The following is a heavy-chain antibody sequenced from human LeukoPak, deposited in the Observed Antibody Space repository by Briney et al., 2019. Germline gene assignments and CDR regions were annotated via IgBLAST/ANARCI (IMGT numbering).Heavy chain of an antibody. CDR2: IYPGDSDT. CDR3: ARLLSERVATGWYNWFDP. Sequence: PGESLKISCKGSGCSFTSYWIGWVRQMPGKGLEWMGIIYPGDSDTRYSPSFQGQVTISADKSISTASLQWSSLKASDTAIYYCARLLSERVATGWYNWFDPWGQGTQVTVSS. D-gene: IGHD6-19*01. CDR1: GCSFTSYW. V-gene: IGHV5-51*01. J-gene: IGHJ5*02.